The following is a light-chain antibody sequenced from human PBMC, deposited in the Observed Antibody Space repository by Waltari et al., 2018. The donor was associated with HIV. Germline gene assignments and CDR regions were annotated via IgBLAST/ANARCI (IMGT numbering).Light chain of an antibody. CDR2: EVN. V-gene: IGLV2-14*01. Sequence: QSALTQPASVSGSPGQSITISCTGTNSDVGYFNYVSRYQQHPGTAPKVIIYEVNNRPSGVSNHFSGSKSGYTASLTISGLRAEDEADYYCNSFSTSNTYVFGTGTRVTVL. CDR3: NSFSTSNTYV. J-gene: IGLJ1*01. CDR1: NSDVGYFNY.